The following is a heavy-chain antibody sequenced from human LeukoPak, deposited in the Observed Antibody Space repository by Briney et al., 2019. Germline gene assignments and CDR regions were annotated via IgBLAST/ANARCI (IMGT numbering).Heavy chain of an antibody. D-gene: IGHD3-10*01. CDR2: ITDSGSST. V-gene: IGHV3-23*01. CDR3: AKDFGRDSGFFDF. J-gene: IGHJ4*02. Sequence: GGSPRLSCVASGFTFSNYAMNWVRQVPGKGLEWVSRITDSGSSTYYADSVKGRFTISRDNSKNTLYLQMTSLRAEDAAIYYCAKDFGRDSGFFDFWGQGAPVTVSS. CDR1: GFTFSNYA.